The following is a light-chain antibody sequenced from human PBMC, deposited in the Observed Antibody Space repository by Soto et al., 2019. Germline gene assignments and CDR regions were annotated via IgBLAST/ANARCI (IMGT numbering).Light chain of an antibody. CDR3: GSYAGDRDVI. CDR1: SSDVGRYNI. V-gene: IGLV2-23*01. Sequence: QSALTQPASVSGSPGQSITISCTGSSSDVGRYNIVSWYQQHPGKAPKLMIYEGSQRPSGVSDRFSGSKSGNTASLTISGLQAEDEADYYCGSYAGDRDVIFGGGTKLTVL. J-gene: IGLJ2*01. CDR2: EGS.